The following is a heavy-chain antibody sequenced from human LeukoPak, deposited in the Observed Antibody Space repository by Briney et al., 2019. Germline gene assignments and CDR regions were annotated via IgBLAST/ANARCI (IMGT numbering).Heavy chain of an antibody. CDR2: IYYSGST. V-gene: IGHV4-39*01. J-gene: IGHJ4*02. D-gene: IGHD5-18*01. Sequence: SETLSLTCTVSGGSISSSSYYWGWIRQPPGKGLEWIGSIYYSGSTYYNPSLKSRVTISVDTSKNQFSLKLSSVTAAGTAVYYCARRRGYSYGYTFDYWGQGTLVTVSS. CDR3: ARRRGYSYGYTFDY. CDR1: GGSISSSSYY.